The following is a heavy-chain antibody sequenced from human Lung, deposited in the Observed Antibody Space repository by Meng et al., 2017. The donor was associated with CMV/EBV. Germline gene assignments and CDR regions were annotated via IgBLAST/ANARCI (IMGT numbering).Heavy chain of an antibody. D-gene: IGHD5-24*01. CDR3: ARRGGGGFHNGAFDI. Sequence: SCVASGFSVGSFWMSWVRQAPGKGLEWVANIEQNDSEDYNVEYVRGRFTVSRDTAKNSVYLQMNSLRADDTGVYYCARRGGGGFHNGAFDIGGRGKXVTVSS. J-gene: IGHJ3*02. V-gene: IGHV3-7*01. CDR2: IEQNDSED. CDR1: GFSVGSFW.